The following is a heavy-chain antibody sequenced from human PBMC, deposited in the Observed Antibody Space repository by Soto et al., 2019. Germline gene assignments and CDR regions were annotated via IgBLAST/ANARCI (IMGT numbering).Heavy chain of an antibody. Sequence: QVQLVESGGGVVQPGRSLRLSCAASGFTFSSYGMHWVRQAPGKGLEWVAVIWYDGSNKYYADSVKGRFTISRDNSKNTLYLQMNGLRAEDTAVYYCAREMRGLRLGELLSGMDVWGQGTTVTVSS. D-gene: IGHD3-16*01. V-gene: IGHV3-33*01. CDR1: GFTFSSYG. CDR3: AREMRGLRLGELLSGMDV. J-gene: IGHJ6*02. CDR2: IWYDGSNK.